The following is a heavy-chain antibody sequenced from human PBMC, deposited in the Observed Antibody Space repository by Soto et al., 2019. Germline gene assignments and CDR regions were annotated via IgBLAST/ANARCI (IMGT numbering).Heavy chain of an antibody. J-gene: IGHJ4*02. D-gene: IGHD3-22*01. CDR2: FDPEDGET. Sequence: GASVKVSCKVSGYTLTELSMHWVRQAPGKGLEWMGGFDPEDGETIYAQKFQGRVTMTEDTSTDTAYVELSSLRSEDTAVYYCATARNNYYYDSSGYTYWGQGTLVTVSS. V-gene: IGHV1-24*01. CDR3: ATARNNYYYDSSGYTY. CDR1: GYTLTELS.